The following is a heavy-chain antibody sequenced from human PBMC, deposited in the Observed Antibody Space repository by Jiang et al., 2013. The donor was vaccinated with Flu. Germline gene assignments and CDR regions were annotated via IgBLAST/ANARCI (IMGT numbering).Heavy chain of an antibody. D-gene: IGHD3-22*01. Sequence: GVVQPGRSLRLSCAASGFTFSSYGMHWVRQAPGKGLEWVAVISYDGSNKYYAGSVKGRFTISRDNSKNTLYLQMNSLRAEDTAVYYCAKLSFYYDSSVTFDYWGQGTLVTVSS. V-gene: IGHV3-30*18. CDR3: AKLSFYYDSSVTFDY. CDR2: ISYDGSNK. CDR1: GFTFSSYG. J-gene: IGHJ4*02.